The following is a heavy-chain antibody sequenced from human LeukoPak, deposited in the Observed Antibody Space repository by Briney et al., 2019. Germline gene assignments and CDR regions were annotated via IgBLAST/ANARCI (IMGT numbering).Heavy chain of an antibody. CDR1: GFTFSSYA. Sequence: GGSLRLSCAASGFTFSSYAMSWVRQAPGKGLEWVSAISGSGGSTYYADSVKGRFTISRDNSKNTLYLQMNSLRAEDTAVYYCARGGGALYGMDVWGQGTTVTVSS. CDR3: ARGGGALYGMDV. J-gene: IGHJ6*02. CDR2: ISGSGGST. V-gene: IGHV3-23*01. D-gene: IGHD2-21*01.